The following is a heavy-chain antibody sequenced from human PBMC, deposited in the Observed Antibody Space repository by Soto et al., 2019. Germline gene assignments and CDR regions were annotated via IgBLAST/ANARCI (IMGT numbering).Heavy chain of an antibody. CDR3: AIRDNSGYGWLGYFDY. V-gene: IGHV4-59*01. J-gene: IGHJ4*02. D-gene: IGHD3-22*01. CDR1: GGSISSYY. Sequence: SETLSLTCTVSGGSISSYYWSWIRQPPGKGLEWIGYIYYSGSTKYNPSLKSRVTISLDTSKNQFSLKLSSVTAADTAVYYCAIRDNSGYGWLGYFDYWSQGTLVTVSS. CDR2: IYYSGST.